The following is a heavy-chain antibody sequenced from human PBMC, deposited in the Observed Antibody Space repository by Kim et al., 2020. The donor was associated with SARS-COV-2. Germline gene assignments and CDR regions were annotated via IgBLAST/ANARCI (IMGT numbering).Heavy chain of an antibody. D-gene: IGHD3-3*01. V-gene: IGHV3-48*03. J-gene: IGHJ4*02. CDR1: GFTFSSYE. CDR2: ISSSGSTI. Sequence: GGSLRLSCAASGFTFSSYEMNWVRQAPGKGLEWVSYISSSGSTIYYADSVKGRFTISRDNAKNSLYLQMNSLRAEDTAVYYCARDSPGFWSGYSPLDHWGQGTLVTVSS. CDR3: ARDSPGFWSGYSPLDH.